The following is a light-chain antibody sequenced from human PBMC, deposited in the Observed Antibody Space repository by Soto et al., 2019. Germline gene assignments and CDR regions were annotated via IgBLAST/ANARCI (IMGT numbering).Light chain of an antibody. Sequence: QSVLTQPPSASGTPGQRVTISCSGSSSNIGSITVNWYQQLPGTAPKLLIYSNNQRPSGVPDRFSGSKSGTSASLAISGLQSEDGADYYCAAWDDSLNGLNYVFGTG. J-gene: IGLJ1*01. V-gene: IGLV1-44*01. CDR2: SNN. CDR3: AAWDDSLNGLNYV. CDR1: SSNIGSIT.